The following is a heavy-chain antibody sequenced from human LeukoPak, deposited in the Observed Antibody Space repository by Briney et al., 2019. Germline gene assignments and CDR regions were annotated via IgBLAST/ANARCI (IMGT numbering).Heavy chain of an antibody. V-gene: IGHV4-4*07. CDR1: GGSISGYY. J-gene: IGHJ6*02. CDR2: IYNSGNV. CDR3: ARRAGGWEYGSGSYYYYYGMDV. Sequence: SETLSLTCFVSGGSISGYYWSWIRLSAGKGLEWIGRIYNSGNVNYNPSLTSRVTMSVDASKNQFSLKLNSVTAADTAVYYCARRAGGWEYGSGSYYYYYGMDVWGQGTTVTVSS. D-gene: IGHD3-10*01.